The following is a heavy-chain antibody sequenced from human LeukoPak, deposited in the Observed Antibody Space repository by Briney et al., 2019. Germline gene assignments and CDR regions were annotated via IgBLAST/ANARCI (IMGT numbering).Heavy chain of an antibody. CDR3: ARDSPRTGP. CDR2: IKKTGSET. J-gene: IGHJ5*02. D-gene: IGHD1-1*01. V-gene: IGHV3-7*01. Sequence: GGSLRLSCAASGFTFSHFWMSWVRQAPGKGLEWVAYIKKTGSETYYVDSVKGRFTITRDNTRNSLFLQMYSLRAEDTAVYYCARDSPRTGPWGQGTLVTVSS. CDR1: GFTFSHFW.